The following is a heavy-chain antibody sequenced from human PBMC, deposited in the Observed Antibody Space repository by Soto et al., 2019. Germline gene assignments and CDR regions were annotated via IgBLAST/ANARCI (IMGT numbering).Heavy chain of an antibody. Sequence: QVPLVQSGAEVKKPGASVKVSCKASGYTFIKYGINWVRQAPGQGLEWMGWISPYSNYTHSAQKFQGRLTLTTDTAATTAYMELRSLRSADTALYYCAREAIVVIPAAQPSHFDSWGQGTLVTVSS. D-gene: IGHD2-2*01. V-gene: IGHV1-18*01. CDR3: AREAIVVIPAAQPSHFDS. CDR2: ISPYSNYT. J-gene: IGHJ4*02. CDR1: GYTFIKYG.